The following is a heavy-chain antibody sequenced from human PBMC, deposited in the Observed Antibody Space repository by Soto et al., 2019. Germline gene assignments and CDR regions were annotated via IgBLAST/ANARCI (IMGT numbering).Heavy chain of an antibody. CDR2: ISYDGSNK. J-gene: IGHJ2*01. CDR3: AKGGLAAQRHWYFDL. V-gene: IGHV3-30*18. D-gene: IGHD6-13*01. CDR1: GFTFSSYA. Sequence: EGSLSLSCAASGFTFSSYAMSWVRQAPGKGLEWVTVISYDGSNKYYADSVKGRFTISRDNSKNTLYLQMNSLRSEDTAVYYCAKGGLAAQRHWYFDLWGRGTLVTVSS.